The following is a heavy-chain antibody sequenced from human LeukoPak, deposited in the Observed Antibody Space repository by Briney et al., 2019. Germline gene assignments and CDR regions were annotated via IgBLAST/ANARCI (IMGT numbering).Heavy chain of an antibody. V-gene: IGHV3-49*04. CDR2: IRSKAYGGTT. Sequence: PGRSLRLSCTASGFTFGDYAMSWVRQAPGEGLEWVGFIRSKAYGGTTEYAASVKGRFTISRDDSKSIAYLQMNSLKTEDTAVYYCTRVDIVATTPDYWGQGTLVTVSS. D-gene: IGHD5-12*01. J-gene: IGHJ4*02. CDR1: GFTFGDYA. CDR3: TRVDIVATTPDY.